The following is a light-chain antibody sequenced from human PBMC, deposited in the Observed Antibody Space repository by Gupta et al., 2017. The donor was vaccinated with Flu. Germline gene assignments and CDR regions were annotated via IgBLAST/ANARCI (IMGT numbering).Light chain of an antibody. Sequence: DIQMTQSPSSLSASVGDRVTITCRASQSISNDLDWYQQKPGKAPKRLIYAASSLQSGVPSRFSGSGSGTDFTLTISSLQPEDFATYYCQQNNSPPSWTFGQGTKVEIK. CDR1: QSISND. CDR3: QQNNSPPSWT. CDR2: AAS. J-gene: IGKJ1*01. V-gene: IGKV1-39*01.